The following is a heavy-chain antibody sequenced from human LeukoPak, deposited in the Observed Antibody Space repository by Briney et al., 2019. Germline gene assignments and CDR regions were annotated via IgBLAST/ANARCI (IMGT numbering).Heavy chain of an antibody. J-gene: IGHJ6*04. V-gene: IGHV1-69*13. Sequence: ASVKVSCKASGGTFSSYAISWVRQAPGQGLEWMGGIIPIFGTANYAQKFQGRVTITADESTSTAYMELSSLGYVDTAVYYCARGNYYGSGGFNHYYYYGMDVWGEGTTVTVSS. D-gene: IGHD3-10*01. CDR1: GGTFSSYA. CDR3: ARGNYYGSGGFNHYYYYGMDV. CDR2: IIPIFGTA.